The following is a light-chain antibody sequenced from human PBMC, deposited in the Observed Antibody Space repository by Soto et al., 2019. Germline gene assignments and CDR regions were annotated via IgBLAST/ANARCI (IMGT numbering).Light chain of an antibody. CDR1: SSNIGTYT. J-gene: IGLJ2*01. CDR2: SNH. V-gene: IGLV1-44*01. CDR3: AAWDDSLNGPV. Sequence: QSVLTQPPSASGTPGQRVTISCCGSSSNIGTYTVDWYQQVPGTAPKLLIYSNHQRPSGVPDRFSGSRSGTSASLAISGLQSEDEADYYSAAWDDSLNGPVFGGGTKLTVL.